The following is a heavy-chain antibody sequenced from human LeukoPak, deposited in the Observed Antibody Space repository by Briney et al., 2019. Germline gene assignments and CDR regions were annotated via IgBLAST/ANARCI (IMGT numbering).Heavy chain of an antibody. J-gene: IGHJ4*02. CDR3: ARGDTVATGLYDY. D-gene: IGHD5-12*01. CDR2: IYTTGST. CDR1: GGSISSYY. Sequence: SETLSLTCTVSGGSISSYYWSWIRQPAGKGLEWIGRIYTTGSTNYNPSLKSRVTISIDKSKNQFSLKLSSVTAADTAVHYCARGDTVATGLYDYWGQGTLVTVSS. V-gene: IGHV4-4*07.